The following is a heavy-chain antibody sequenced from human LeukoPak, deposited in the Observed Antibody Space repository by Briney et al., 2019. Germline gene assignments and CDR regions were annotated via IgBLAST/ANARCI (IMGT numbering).Heavy chain of an antibody. CDR3: ARDPTGEAFDI. J-gene: IGHJ3*02. CDR2: IYTSGST. Sequence: SETLSLTCAVYGGSFSSYYWSWIRQPAGKGLEWIGRIYTSGSTNYNPSLKSRVTISVDRSKNQFSLKLSSVTAADTAVYYCARDPTGEAFDIWGRGTMVTVSS. D-gene: IGHD3-16*01. CDR1: GGSFSSYY. V-gene: IGHV4-4*07.